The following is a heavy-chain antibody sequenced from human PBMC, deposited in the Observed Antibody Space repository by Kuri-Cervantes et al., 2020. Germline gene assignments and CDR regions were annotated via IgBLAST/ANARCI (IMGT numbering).Heavy chain of an antibody. CDR1: GRSFSGYY. D-gene: IGHD3-22*01. J-gene: IGHJ4*02. V-gene: IGHV4-34*01. CDR2: INHSGST. Sequence: GSLRLSCTVYGRSFSGYYWNWIRQPPGKGLEWIGEINHSGSTNYNPSLKSRVTISIDTSKNQFSLKLTSVTAADTALYYCARGQWLLGAGDYWGQGTLVTVSS. CDR3: ARGQWLLGAGDY.